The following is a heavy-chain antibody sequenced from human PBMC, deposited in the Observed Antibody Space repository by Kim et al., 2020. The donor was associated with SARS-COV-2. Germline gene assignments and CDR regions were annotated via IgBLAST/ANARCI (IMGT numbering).Heavy chain of an antibody. V-gene: IGHV3-23*01. J-gene: IGHJ4*02. CDR3: AKDVMSYYYDSSGFN. D-gene: IGHD3-22*01. CDR2: ISGSGAGST. CDR1: GFTFSSYA. Sequence: GGSLRLSCAASGFTFSSYAMSGVRQAPGKGLEWVSTISGSGAGSTYYADSVKGRFTISRENSKNTLYLHMNSLRAEDTAIYYCAKDVMSYYYDSSGFNWGQGTLVTVSS.